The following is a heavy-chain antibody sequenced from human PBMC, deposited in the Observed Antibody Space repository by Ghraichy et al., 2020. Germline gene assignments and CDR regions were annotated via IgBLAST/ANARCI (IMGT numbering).Heavy chain of an antibody. CDR2: IYYSGST. CDR3: ARARGVTTNYYYGMDV. CDR1: GGSVSSGSYY. V-gene: IGHV4-61*01. Sequence: ETLSLTCTVSGGSVSSGSYYWSWIRQPPGKGLEWIGYIYYSGSTNYNPSLKSRVTISVDTSKNQFSLKLSSVTAADTAVYYCARARGVTTNYYYGMDVWGQGTTVTVSS. D-gene: IGHD4-11*01. J-gene: IGHJ6*02.